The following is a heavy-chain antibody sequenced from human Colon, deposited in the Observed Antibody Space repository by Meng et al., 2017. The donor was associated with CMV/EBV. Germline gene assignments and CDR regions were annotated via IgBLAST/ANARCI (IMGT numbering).Heavy chain of an antibody. Sequence: CATSGFSFGNYAMSWVRQGPGKGLEWVSTITGSGDGTYYADSVKGRFTISRDTSRNTLSLQMNSLRADDTAIYYCAKGRGLGASASNYWGQGTLVTVSS. D-gene: IGHD1-26*01. V-gene: IGHV3-23*01. CDR2: ITGSGDGT. CDR1: GFSFGNYA. J-gene: IGHJ4*02. CDR3: AKGRGLGASASNY.